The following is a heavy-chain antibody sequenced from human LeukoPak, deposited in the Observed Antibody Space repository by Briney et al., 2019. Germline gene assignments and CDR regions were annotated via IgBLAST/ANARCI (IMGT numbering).Heavy chain of an antibody. V-gene: IGHV3-64*01. D-gene: IGHD6-19*01. CDR3: ATHPYSSGWSGAFDI. CDR2: ISSNGGST. CDR1: GFTFSSYA. J-gene: IGHJ3*02. Sequence: PGGSLRLSCAASGFTFSSYAMHWVRQAPGKGLEYVSAISSNGGSTYYANSVKGRFTISRVNSKNTLYLQMGSLRAEDMAVYYCATHPYSSGWSGAFDIWGQGTMVTVSS.